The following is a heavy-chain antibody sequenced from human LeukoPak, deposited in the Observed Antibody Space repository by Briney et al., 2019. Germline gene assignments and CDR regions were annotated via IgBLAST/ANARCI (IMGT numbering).Heavy chain of an antibody. CDR2: ISDSGGRT. V-gene: IGHV3-23*01. D-gene: IGHD3-22*01. CDR1: GITLSNYG. Sequence: GGSLRLSCAVSGITLSNYGMSWVRQAPGKGLEWVAGISDSGGRTNYADSVKGRFTIPRDNPKNTLYLQMNSLRAEDTAVYFCAKRGVVIRVILVGFHKEAYYFDSWGQGALVTVSS. J-gene: IGHJ4*02. CDR3: AKRGVVIRVILVGFHKEAYYFDS.